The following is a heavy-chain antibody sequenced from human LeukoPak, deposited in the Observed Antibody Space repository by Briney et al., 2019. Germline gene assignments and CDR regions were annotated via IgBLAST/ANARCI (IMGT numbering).Heavy chain of an antibody. D-gene: IGHD5-12*01. CDR2: IYYSGRT. V-gene: IGHV4-59*01. Sequence: SETLSLTCSVSGGSISSYYWSWIRQPPGRGLEWIGYIYYSGRTSYNPSLKSRVTISVDTSKNQFSLKLSSVTAADTAVYYCARVVATGNYFYFYMDVWGKGTTVTVSS. J-gene: IGHJ6*03. CDR1: GGSISSYY. CDR3: ARVVATGNYFYFYMDV.